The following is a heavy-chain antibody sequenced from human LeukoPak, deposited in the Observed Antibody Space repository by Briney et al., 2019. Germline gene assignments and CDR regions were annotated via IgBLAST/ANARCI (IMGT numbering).Heavy chain of an antibody. CDR3: ARVLLLGYCSSTSCYGPFDY. CDR1: GDSVSSNSAA. D-gene: IGHD2-2*01. CDR2: TYYRSKWYN. J-gene: IGHJ4*02. V-gene: IGHV6-1*01. Sequence: KPSQTLSLTCAISGDSVSSNSAAWNWIRQSPSRGLEWLGRTYYRSKWYNGYAVSVKSRITINPDTSKNQFSLQLNSVTPEDTAVYYCARVLLLGYCSSTSCYGPFDYWGQGTLVTVSS.